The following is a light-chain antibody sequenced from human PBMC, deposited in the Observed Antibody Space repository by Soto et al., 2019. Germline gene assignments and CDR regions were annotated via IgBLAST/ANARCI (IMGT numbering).Light chain of an antibody. CDR1: SSDVGGYNY. CDR3: SSYAGSNNFGV. CDR2: EVS. V-gene: IGLV2-8*01. J-gene: IGLJ1*01. Sequence: QSVLTQPPSASGSPGQSVTISCTGTSSDVGGYNYVSWYQQHPGKAPKLMIYEVSKRPSGVPDRFSGSKSGNPASLTVSGLQAEDEADYYCSSYAGSNNFGVFGTGTRSPS.